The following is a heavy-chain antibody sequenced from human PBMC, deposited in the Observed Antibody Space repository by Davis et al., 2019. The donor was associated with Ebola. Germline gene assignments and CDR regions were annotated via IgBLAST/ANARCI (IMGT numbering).Heavy chain of an antibody. Sequence: AASVKVSCKASGYTFTSYGISWVRQAPGQGLEWMGIINPSGGSTSYAQKFQGRVTMTRDTSTSTVYMELSSLRSEDTAVYYCSGGGVVDYWGQGTLVTVSS. J-gene: IGHJ4*02. D-gene: IGHD3-16*01. V-gene: IGHV1-46*01. CDR1: GYTFTSYG. CDR2: INPSGGST. CDR3: SGGGVVDY.